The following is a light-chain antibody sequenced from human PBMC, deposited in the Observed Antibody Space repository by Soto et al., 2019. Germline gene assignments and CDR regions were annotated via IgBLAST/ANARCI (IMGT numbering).Light chain of an antibody. V-gene: IGLV2-14*01. CDR3: TSSTSGSLYV. CDR2: NVS. CDR1: SSDVGGYNY. J-gene: IGLJ1*01. Sequence: SALTQAASVSGSPGQSSTISCTGTSSDVGGYNYVSWYQQFPGKVPKLLIYNVSNRPSGVSNRFSGSKSGNTASLTISGLQAEDEADYFCTSSTSGSLYVFGTGTKVTVL.